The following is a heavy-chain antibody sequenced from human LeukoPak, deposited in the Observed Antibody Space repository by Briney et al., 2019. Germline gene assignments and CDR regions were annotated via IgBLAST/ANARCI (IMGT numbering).Heavy chain of an antibody. J-gene: IGHJ4*02. D-gene: IGHD2-15*01. Sequence: ASVKVSCKASGYTFTSYGISWVRQAPGQGLEWMGWISAYNGNTNYAQKLQGRVTMTTDTSTSTAYMELRSLRSDDTAVYYCARVGQYCSGGSCYLTEDFGYWGQGTLVTVSS. CDR1: GYTFTSYG. V-gene: IGHV1-18*01. CDR2: ISAYNGNT. CDR3: ARVGQYCSGGSCYLTEDFGY.